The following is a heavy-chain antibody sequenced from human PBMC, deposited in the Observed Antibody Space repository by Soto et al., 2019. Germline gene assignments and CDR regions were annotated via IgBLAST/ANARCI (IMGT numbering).Heavy chain of an antibody. D-gene: IGHD3-22*01. CDR1: GYTFTSYG. CDR2: MNPNSGNT. CDR3: ARSRYYYDSSGYHDAFDI. J-gene: IGHJ3*02. V-gene: IGHV1-8*02. Sequence: ASVKVSCKASGYTFTSYGISWVRQATGQGLEWMGWMNPNSGNTGYAQKFQGRVTMTRNTSISTAYMELSSLRSEDTAVYYCARSRYYYDSSGYHDAFDIWGQGTMVTVSS.